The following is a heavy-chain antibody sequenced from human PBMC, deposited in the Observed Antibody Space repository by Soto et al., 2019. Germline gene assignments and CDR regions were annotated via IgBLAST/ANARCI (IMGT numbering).Heavy chain of an antibody. CDR2: IDTSSTKI. D-gene: IGHD3-3*01. Sequence: QVQLVESGGDLVKRGGSLRLSCAASGYTFSDYYMSWIRQAPGKGLEWISYIDTSSTKIYYADSVKGLFTISRDNVKNSLYLEMNSLRDEDTAVYYCASHYDMWSGYLSPVDYWGQGTLVTVSS. CDR3: ASHYDMWSGYLSPVDY. J-gene: IGHJ4*02. V-gene: IGHV3-11*01. CDR1: GYTFSDYY.